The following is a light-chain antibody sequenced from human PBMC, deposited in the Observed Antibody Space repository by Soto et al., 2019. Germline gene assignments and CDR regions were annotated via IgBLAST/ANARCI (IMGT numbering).Light chain of an antibody. CDR2: DAS. Sequence: EIVLTQSPATLSLSPGERATLSCRASQSVSSYLAWYQQKPGQAPRLLIYDASDRATGIPARFSGSGSGTDFTLTISSLEPEDFAVYYCQQRSSWPPSFGQGTRLDIE. V-gene: IGKV3-11*01. CDR3: QQRSSWPPS. CDR1: QSVSSY. J-gene: IGKJ5*01.